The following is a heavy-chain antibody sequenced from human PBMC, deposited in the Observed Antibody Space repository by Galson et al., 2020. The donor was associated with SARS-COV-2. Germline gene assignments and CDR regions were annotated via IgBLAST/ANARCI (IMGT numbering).Heavy chain of an antibody. V-gene: IGHV3-30*04. CDR2: ISYDGTTI. CDR3: ARETDDDSSSWYDY. J-gene: IGHJ4*02. D-gene: IGHD3-22*01. Sequence: GGSLRLSCAASGFTFSSSAMHWVRQAPGKGLEWVAIISYDGTTIYKSDSVKGRFTISRDISKNILYLQMNRLRPEDTGVYDCARETDDDSSSWYDYWGQGTLVTVSP. CDR1: GFTFSSSA.